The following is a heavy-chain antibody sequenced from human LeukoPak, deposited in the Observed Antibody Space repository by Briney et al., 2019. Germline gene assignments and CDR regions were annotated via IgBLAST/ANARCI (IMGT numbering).Heavy chain of an antibody. J-gene: IGHJ4*02. CDR2: ISYDGSNK. CDR3: ARDREAAMVFDY. V-gene: IGHV3-30-3*01. D-gene: IGHD5-18*01. CDR1: GFTFSSYA. Sequence: PGRSLRLSCAASGFTFSSYAMHWVRQAPGKGLEWVAVISYDGSNKYYADSVKGRFTISRDNSKNALYLQMNSLRAEDTAVYYCARDREAAMVFDYWGQGTLVTVSS.